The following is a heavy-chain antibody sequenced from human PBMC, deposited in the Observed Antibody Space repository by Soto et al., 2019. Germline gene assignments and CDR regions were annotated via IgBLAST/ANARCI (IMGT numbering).Heavy chain of an antibody. D-gene: IGHD4-17*01. CDR3: ARDAVTTDYFDY. CDR2: INHSGST. Sequence: PSETLSLTCAVYGGSFSGYYWSWIRQPPGKGLEWIGEINHSGSTNYNPSLKSRVTISVDTSKNQFSLKLSSVTAADTAVYYCARDAVTTDYFDYWGQGTLVTVSS. V-gene: IGHV4-34*01. J-gene: IGHJ4*02. CDR1: GGSFSGYY.